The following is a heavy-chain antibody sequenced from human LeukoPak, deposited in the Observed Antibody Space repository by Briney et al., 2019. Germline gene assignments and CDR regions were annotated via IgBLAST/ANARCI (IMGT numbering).Heavy chain of an antibody. CDR1: GFTFSTYG. D-gene: IGHD4-11*01. Sequence: GRSLRLSCAASGFTFSTYGMHWVRQAPGKGLEWVAIIWYDGSTKYYAESVKGRFTISRDNSQNMLYLQMNSLRAEDTAVYYCARVSDYSNYFDFWGRGTLVTVSS. CDR2: IWYDGSTK. J-gene: IGHJ4*02. V-gene: IGHV3-33*01. CDR3: ARVSDYSNYFDF.